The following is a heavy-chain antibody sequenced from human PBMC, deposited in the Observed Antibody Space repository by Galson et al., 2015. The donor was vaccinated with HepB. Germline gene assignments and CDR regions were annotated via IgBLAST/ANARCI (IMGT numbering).Heavy chain of an antibody. CDR2: IWYDGSNK. CDR3: ARDSDDFWSGYSFDY. D-gene: IGHD3-3*01. V-gene: IGHV3-33*01. CDR1: GFTFSSYG. Sequence: SLRLSCAASGFTFSSYGMHWVRQAPGKGLEWVAVIWYDGSNKYYADSVKGRFTISRDNSKNTLYLQMNSLRAEDTAVYYCARDSDDFWSGYSFDYWGQGTLVTVSS. J-gene: IGHJ4*02.